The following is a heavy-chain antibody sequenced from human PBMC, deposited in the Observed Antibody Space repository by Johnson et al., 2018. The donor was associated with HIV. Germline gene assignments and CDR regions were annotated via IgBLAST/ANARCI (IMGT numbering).Heavy chain of an antibody. CDR3: ARGGYELFLNNAFDI. Sequence: QVQLVESGGGLIQPGGSLRLSCAASGFTFSSYAMHWVRQAPGKGLEWVALVSYDGSVKYYADSVKGRFTISRDNSNLYLEMNSLRVEDTAVYYCARGGYELFLNNAFDIWGQGTLVTVSA. D-gene: IGHD1-1*01. CDR2: VSYDGSVK. CDR1: GFTFSSYA. J-gene: IGHJ3*02. V-gene: IGHV3-30*04.